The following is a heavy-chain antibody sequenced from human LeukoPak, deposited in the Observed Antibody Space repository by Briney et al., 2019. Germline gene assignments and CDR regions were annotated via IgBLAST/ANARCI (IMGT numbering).Heavy chain of an antibody. Sequence: ASVKVSCKASGYTFTSYDINWVRQATGQGLEWMGWMNPNSGNTGYAQKFQGRVTITRNTSISTAYMDLSSLRSEDTAVYYCAREVQAYDFWSTDYYMDVWGKGTTVTVSS. CDR2: MNPNSGNT. V-gene: IGHV1-8*01. CDR1: GYTFTSYD. D-gene: IGHD3-3*01. CDR3: AREVQAYDFWSTDYYMDV. J-gene: IGHJ6*03.